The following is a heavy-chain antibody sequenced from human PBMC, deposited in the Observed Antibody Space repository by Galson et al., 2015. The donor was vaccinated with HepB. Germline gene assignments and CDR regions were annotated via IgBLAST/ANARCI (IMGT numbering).Heavy chain of an antibody. CDR2: INAGNGNT. V-gene: IGHV1-3*01. J-gene: IGHJ5*02. CDR3: ARDRRYIVVVPAAISWFDP. Sequence: SVKVSCKASGYTFTSYAMHWVRQAPGQRLEWMEWINAGNGNTKYSQKFQGRVTITRDTSASTAYMELSSLKSEDTAVYYCARDRRYIVVVPAAISWFDPWGQGTLVTVSS. D-gene: IGHD2-2*02. CDR1: GYTFTSYA.